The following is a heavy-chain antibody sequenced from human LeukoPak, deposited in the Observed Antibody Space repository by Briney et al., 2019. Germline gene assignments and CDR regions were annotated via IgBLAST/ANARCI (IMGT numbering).Heavy chain of an antibody. V-gene: IGHV3-64D*06. Sequence: GGSLRLSCSASGFTFSSYAMHWVRQAPGKGLEYISGISSNGSSTYHADSVKGRFTISRDNSKNTLYLQMSSLRTEDTAVYYCVKVSSTVGATYFDYWGQGTLVTVSS. CDR3: VKVSSTVGATYFDY. J-gene: IGHJ4*02. CDR1: GFTFSSYA. D-gene: IGHD1-26*01. CDR2: ISSNGSST.